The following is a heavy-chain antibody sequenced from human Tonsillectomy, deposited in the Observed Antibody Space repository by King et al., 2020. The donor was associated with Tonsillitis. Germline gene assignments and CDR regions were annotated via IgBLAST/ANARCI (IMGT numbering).Heavy chain of an antibody. V-gene: IGHV3-30*18. CDR3: AKASDNFSFDY. J-gene: IGHJ4*02. CDR1: GFTFSSYV. CDR2: ISYDGSDK. D-gene: IGHD1-1*01. Sequence: VQLVESGGGVVQPGRSLRLSCAASGFTFSSYVIHWVRQAPGKGLEWVALISYDGSDKYYADSVKGRFTIPRDNSKNTLFLQMNSLRDEDTALYYCAKASDNFSFDYWGQGTLVTVSS.